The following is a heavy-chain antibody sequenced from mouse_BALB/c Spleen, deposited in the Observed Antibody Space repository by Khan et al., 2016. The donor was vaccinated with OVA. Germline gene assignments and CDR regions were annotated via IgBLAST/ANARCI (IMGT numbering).Heavy chain of an antibody. V-gene: IGHV1-77*01. CDR2: ISPGSGDT. J-gene: IGHJ3*01. CDR3: ARRNYFGDTFAY. CDR1: GYTFTDYY. D-gene: IGHD1-2*01. Sequence: QVQLQQPGAELARPGASVKLSCKASGYTFTDYYINWVKLRTGQGLEWIGEISPGSGDTYYNERFKGKATLTADKSSSTAYMQLSSLTSEASAVYCCARRNYFGDTFAYWGQGTLVTVSA.